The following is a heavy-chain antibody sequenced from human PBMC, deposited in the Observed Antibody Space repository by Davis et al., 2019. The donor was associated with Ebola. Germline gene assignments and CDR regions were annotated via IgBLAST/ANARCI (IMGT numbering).Heavy chain of an antibody. CDR1: GGSFSGYY. Sequence: PSETLSLTCAVYGGSFSGYYWSWIRQPPGKGLEWIGEINHSGSTNYNPSLKSRVTISVDTSKNQFSLKLSSVTAADTAVYYCARDLGSGDFRVRGDYWGQGTLVTVSS. D-gene: IGHD2-21*01. CDR2: INHSGST. J-gene: IGHJ4*02. CDR3: ARDLGSGDFRVRGDY. V-gene: IGHV4-34*01.